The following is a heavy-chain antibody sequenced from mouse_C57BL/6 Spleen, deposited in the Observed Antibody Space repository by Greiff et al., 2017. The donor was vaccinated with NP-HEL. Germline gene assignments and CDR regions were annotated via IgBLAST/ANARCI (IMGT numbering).Heavy chain of an antibody. CDR1: GFTFSDAW. J-gene: IGHJ4*01. Sequence: VQLKESGGGLVQPGGSMKLSCAASGFTFSDAWMDWVRQSPEKGLEWVAEIRNKANNHATYYAESVKGRFTISRDDSKSSVYLQMNSLRAEDTGIYYCTRTTMVTTDYYAMDYWGQGTSVTVSS. CDR3: TRTTMVTTDYYAMDY. D-gene: IGHD2-2*01. V-gene: IGHV6-6*01. CDR2: IRNKANNHAT.